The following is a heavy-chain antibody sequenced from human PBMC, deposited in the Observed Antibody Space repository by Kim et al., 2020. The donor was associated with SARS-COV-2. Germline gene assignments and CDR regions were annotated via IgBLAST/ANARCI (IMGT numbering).Heavy chain of an antibody. CDR2: ITSSGTRN. CDR3: TRDNPTVADFDS. J-gene: IGHJ4*02. D-gene: IGHD4-17*01. Sequence: GGSLRLSCATSGFTFGGYEMNWVRQVPGKGLEWVAYITSSGTRNEYADSVEGRFSIFRDNAKNSLFLQMNSLRAEDTAVYYCTRDNPTVADFDSWGQGTL. V-gene: IGHV3-48*03. CDR1: GFTFGGYE.